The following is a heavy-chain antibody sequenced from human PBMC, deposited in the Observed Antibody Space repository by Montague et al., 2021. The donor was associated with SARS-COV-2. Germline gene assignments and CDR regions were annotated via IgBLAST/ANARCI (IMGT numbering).Heavy chain of an antibody. CDR2: IYYSGST. J-gene: IGHJ4*02. CDR1: GGSISSYY. V-gene: IGHV4-59*01. D-gene: IGHD5-18*01. Sequence: SETLSLTCTASGGSISSYYWSWIRQPPGKGLEWIGDIYYSGSTNYNPSLKSRVTISVDTSKNQFSLKLSSVTAADTAVYYCARGNTWEGYCYGFDYWGQGTLVTVSS. CDR3: ARGNTWEGYCYGFDY.